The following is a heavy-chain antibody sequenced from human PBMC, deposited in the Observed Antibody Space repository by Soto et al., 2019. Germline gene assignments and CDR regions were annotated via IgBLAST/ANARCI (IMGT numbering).Heavy chain of an antibody. Sequence: GGSLRLSCAASGFTFSSYGMHWVRQAPGKGLEWVAVIWYDGSNKYYADSVKGRFTISRDNSKNTLYLQMNSLRAEDTAVYYCARDGPLAAATPWSNYFDYWGQGTLVTVSS. CDR1: GFTFSSYG. CDR3: ARDGPLAAATPWSNYFDY. V-gene: IGHV3-33*01. CDR2: IWYDGSNK. J-gene: IGHJ4*02. D-gene: IGHD6-13*01.